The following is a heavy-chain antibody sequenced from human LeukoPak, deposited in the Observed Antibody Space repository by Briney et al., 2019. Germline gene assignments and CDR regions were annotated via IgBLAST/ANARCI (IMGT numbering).Heavy chain of an antibody. V-gene: IGHV3-7*03. Sequence: GGSLRLSCAASGFTFSSYWMSRVRQAPGKGLEWVANIKQDGSEKYYVDSVKGRFTISRDNAKNSLYLQMNSLRAEDTAVYYCARDRTIAYSSYYFDYWGQGTLVTVSS. CDR3: ARDRTIAYSSYYFDY. J-gene: IGHJ4*02. D-gene: IGHD5-18*01. CDR2: IKQDGSEK. CDR1: GFTFSSYW.